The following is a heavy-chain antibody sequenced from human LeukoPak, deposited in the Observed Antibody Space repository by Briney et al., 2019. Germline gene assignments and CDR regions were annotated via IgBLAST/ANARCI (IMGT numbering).Heavy chain of an antibody. V-gene: IGHV3-23*01. D-gene: IGHD6-19*01. CDR3: AKDGGTEQWLTLDY. Sequence: GGSLRLSCAASGFTFTSYAMSWVRQAPGKGLEWVSAISGSGGSTYYTDSVKGRFTISRDNSKNTVYLQMNSLRAEDTAVYYCAKDGGTEQWLTLDYWGQGTLVTVSS. CDR2: ISGSGGST. CDR1: GFTFTSYA. J-gene: IGHJ4*02.